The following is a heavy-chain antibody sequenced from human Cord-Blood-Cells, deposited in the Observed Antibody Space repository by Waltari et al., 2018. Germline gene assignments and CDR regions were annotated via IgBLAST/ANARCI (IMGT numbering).Heavy chain of an antibody. CDR2: IYYSGST. D-gene: IGHD2-2*01. CDR3: AREERYCSSTSCYNWFDP. J-gene: IGHJ5*02. V-gene: IGHV4-39*02. CDR1: AGPISSSSSY. Sequence: QLQLQESGPGLVKPSETLSLTCTFSAGPISSSSSYWGWIRQPPGKGLEWIGSIYYSGSTYYNPSLKSRVTISVDTSKNQFSLKLSSVTAADTAVYYCAREERYCSSTSCYNWFDPWGQGTLVTVSS.